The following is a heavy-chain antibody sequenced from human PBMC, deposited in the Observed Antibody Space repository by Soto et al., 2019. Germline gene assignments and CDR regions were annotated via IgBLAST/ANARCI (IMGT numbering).Heavy chain of an antibody. CDR2: IYYSGST. J-gene: IGHJ4*02. V-gene: IGHV4-59*12. CDR3: ARGVKVRAPLYDY. Sequence: SETLSLTCTVSGGSISSYYWSWIRQPPGKGLEWIGYIYYSGSTNYNPSLKSRVTISVDTSKNQFSLKLSSVTAADTAVYYLARGVKVRAPLYDYWGQGPLVTVS. D-gene: IGHD3-10*01. CDR1: GGSISSYY.